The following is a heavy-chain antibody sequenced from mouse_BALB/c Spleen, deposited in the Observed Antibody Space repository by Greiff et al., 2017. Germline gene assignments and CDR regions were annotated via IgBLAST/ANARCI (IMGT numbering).Heavy chain of an antibody. J-gene: IGHJ1*01. CDR1: GYSITSGYY. V-gene: IGHV3-6*02. CDR3: ARGGTTYFDV. D-gene: IGHD1-1*01. Sequence: DVKLQESGPGLVKPSQSLSLTCSVTGYSITSGYYWNWIRQFPGNKLEWMGYISYDGSNNYNPSLKNRISITRDTSKNQFFLKLNSVTTEDTATYYCARGGTTYFDVWGAGTTVTVSS. CDR2: ISYDGSN.